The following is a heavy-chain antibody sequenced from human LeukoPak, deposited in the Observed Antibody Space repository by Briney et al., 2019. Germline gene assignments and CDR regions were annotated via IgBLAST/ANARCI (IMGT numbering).Heavy chain of an antibody. V-gene: IGHV4-34*01. D-gene: IGHD2-15*01. CDR1: GGSFSGYY. J-gene: IGHJ6*02. CDR3: ARGPRPRYCSGGSCSYRGYYYGMDV. CDR2: INHSGST. Sequence: PSETLCLTCAVYGGSFSGYYWSWIRQPPGKGLEWIGEINHSGSTNYNPSLKSRVTISVDTSKNQFSLKLSSVTAADTAVYYCARGPRPRYCSGGSCSYRGYYYGMDVWGQGTTVTVSS.